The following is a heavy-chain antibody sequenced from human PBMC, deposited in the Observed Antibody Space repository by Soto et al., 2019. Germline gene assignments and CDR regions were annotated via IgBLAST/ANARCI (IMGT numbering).Heavy chain of an antibody. V-gene: IGHV3-15*01. CDR1: GFTFSNAW. CDR3: TTYSSSWKFDY. Sequence: EVQLVESGGGLVKPGGSLRLSCAASGFTFSNAWMSWVRQAPGKGLEWVGRIKSKTDGGTTDYAAPVKGRFTISRVDSKNTLYLQMNSLKTEDTAVYYCTTYSSSWKFDYWGQGTLVTVSS. CDR2: IKSKTDGGTT. D-gene: IGHD6-13*01. J-gene: IGHJ4*02.